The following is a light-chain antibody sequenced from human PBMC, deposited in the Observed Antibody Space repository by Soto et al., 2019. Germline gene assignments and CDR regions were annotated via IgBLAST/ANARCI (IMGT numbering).Light chain of an antibody. CDR2: DVS. CDR1: SSDIGRYNY. Sequence: QSVLTQPASVSGSPGQSITISCTGTSSDIGRYNYVSWYQHSPGEAPKLIIYDVSDRPSGVSNRFSGSKSGTTASLTISGLQAEDEADYYCGSYTSSDTMIFGGGTKLTVL. J-gene: IGLJ2*01. CDR3: GSYTSSDTMI. V-gene: IGLV2-14*03.